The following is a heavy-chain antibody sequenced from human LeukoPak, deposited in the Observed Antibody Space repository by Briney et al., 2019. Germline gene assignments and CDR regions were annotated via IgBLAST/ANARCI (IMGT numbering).Heavy chain of an antibody. CDR3: ARDPYSSTWSYGMDV. D-gene: IGHD6-6*01. CDR2: IKQDGSEE. V-gene: IGHV3-7*05. Sequence: GGSLRLSCAASGFTFSRYWMSWVRQAPGKGLEWVANIKQDGSEEVYVDSVKGRFTISRDNAKNSLFLQMNSLRAEHTAVYYCARDPYSSTWSYGMDVWGQGNTVSVSS. J-gene: IGHJ6*02. CDR1: GFTFSRYW.